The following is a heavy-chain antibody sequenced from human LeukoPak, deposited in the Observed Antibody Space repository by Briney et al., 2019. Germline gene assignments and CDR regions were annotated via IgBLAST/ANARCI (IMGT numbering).Heavy chain of an antibody. D-gene: IGHD3-22*01. CDR1: GFTFDDYA. CDR3: AKTAGKGGEYYYDSSGYQYFDY. J-gene: IGHJ4*02. CDR2: ISWNSGSI. V-gene: IGHV3-9*01. Sequence: GGSLRLSCAASGFTFDDYAMHWVRQAPGKGLEWVSGISWNSGSIGYADSVKGRFTISRDNAKNSLYLQMDSLRAEDTALYYCAKTAGKGGEYYYDSSGYQYFDYWGQGTLVTVSS.